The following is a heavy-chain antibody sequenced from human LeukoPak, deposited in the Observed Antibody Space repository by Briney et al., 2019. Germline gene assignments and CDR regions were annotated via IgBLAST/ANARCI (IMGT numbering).Heavy chain of an antibody. CDR1: GYTFTSYG. CDR2: ISAYNGNT. CDR3: ARYYYDSSGYLPFDY. Sequence: ASVKVSCTASGYTFTSYGISWVRQAPGQGLEWMGWISAYNGNTNYAQKLQGRVTMTTDTSTSTAYMELRSLRSDDTAVYYCARYYYDSSGYLPFDYWGQGTLVTVSS. J-gene: IGHJ4*02. D-gene: IGHD3-22*01. V-gene: IGHV1-18*01.